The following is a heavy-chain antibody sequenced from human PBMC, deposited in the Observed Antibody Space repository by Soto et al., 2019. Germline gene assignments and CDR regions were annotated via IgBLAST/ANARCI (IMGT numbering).Heavy chain of an antibody. CDR3: ARDFFKDQLPPGYYYGMDV. Sequence: AASVKVSCKASGYTFTSYGISWVRQAPGQGLEWMGWISAYNGNTNYAQKLQGRVTMTTDTSTSTAYMELRSLRSDDTAVYYCARDFFKDQLPPGYYYGMDVWGQGTTVTVSS. J-gene: IGHJ6*02. CDR2: ISAYNGNT. V-gene: IGHV1-18*04. D-gene: IGHD2-2*01. CDR1: GYTFTSYG.